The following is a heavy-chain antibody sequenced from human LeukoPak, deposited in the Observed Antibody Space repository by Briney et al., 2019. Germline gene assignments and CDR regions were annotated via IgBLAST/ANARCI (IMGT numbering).Heavy chain of an antibody. Sequence: ASVKVSCKASGYTFTSYDINWVRQATGQGLEWMGWMNPNSGNTGYAQKFQGRATMTRNTSISTAYMELSSLRSEDTAVYYCASSYDSSGRDAFDIWGQGTMVTVSS. J-gene: IGHJ3*02. V-gene: IGHV1-8*01. CDR1: GYTFTSYD. D-gene: IGHD3-22*01. CDR3: ASSYDSSGRDAFDI. CDR2: MNPNSGNT.